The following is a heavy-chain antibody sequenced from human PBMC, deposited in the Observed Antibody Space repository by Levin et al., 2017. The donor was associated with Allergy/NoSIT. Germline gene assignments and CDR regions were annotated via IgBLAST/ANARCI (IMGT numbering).Heavy chain of an antibody. J-gene: IGHJ4*02. D-gene: IGHD6-13*01. CDR1: GFTFSSYS. V-gene: IGHV3-21*01. CDR3: ARLAAAGPFDY. Sequence: LSLTCAASGFTFSSYSMNWVRQAPGKGLEWVLSISSSSSYIYYADSVKGRFTISRDNAKNSLYLQMNSLRAEDTAVYYCARLAAAGPFDYWGQGTLVTVSS. CDR2: ISSSSSYI.